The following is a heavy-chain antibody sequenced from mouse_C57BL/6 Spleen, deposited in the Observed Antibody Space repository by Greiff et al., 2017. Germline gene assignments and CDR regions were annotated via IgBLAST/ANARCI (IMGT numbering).Heavy chain of an antibody. V-gene: IGHV1-59*01. Sequence: QVQLQQPGAELVRPGTSVKLSCKASGYTFTSYWMHWVKQRPGQGLEWIGVIDPSDSYPNYNQKFKGKATLTVDTSSSTAYMQLSSLTSEDSAVDYCARGGSTMITTDWYFDVWGTGTTVTVSS. CDR2: IDPSDSYP. J-gene: IGHJ1*03. CDR3: ARGGSTMITTDWYFDV. CDR1: GYTFTSYW. D-gene: IGHD2-4*01.